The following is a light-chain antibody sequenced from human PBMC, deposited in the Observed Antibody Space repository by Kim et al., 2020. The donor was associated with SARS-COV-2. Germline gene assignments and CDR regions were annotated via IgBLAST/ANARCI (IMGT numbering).Light chain of an antibody. CDR3: HHYNNWPLT. Sequence: VSPGKRATLSCRASQSVSSNLAWYQQKPGQSPRLLIYGASTRATGIPARFSGSGSGTEFTLTISSLQSEDFAVYYCHHYNNWPLTFGGGTKVDIK. CDR1: QSVSSN. V-gene: IGKV3-15*01. CDR2: GAS. J-gene: IGKJ4*01.